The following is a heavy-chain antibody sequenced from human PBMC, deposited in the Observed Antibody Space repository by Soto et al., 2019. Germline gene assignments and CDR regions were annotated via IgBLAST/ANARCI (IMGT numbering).Heavy chain of an antibody. CDR3: ARVSRQWLVYYFDY. CDR1: GFTFSRYE. J-gene: IGHJ4*02. Sequence: EVQLVESGGGLVQPGGSLRLSCAASGFTFSRYEMNWVRQAPGKGLEWVSYISSSGSTIYYADSVKGRFTISRDNAKNSLYLQMNSLRAEDTAVYYCARVSRQWLVYYFDYWGQGTLVTVSS. CDR2: ISSSGSTI. D-gene: IGHD6-19*01. V-gene: IGHV3-48*03.